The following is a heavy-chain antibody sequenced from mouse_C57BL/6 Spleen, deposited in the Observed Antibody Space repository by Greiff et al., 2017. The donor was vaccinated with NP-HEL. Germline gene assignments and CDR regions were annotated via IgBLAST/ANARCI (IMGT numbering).Heavy chain of an antibody. J-gene: IGHJ3*01. CDR3: ARGGFTTGVDGWFAY. D-gene: IGHD1-1*01. V-gene: IGHV5-15*01. CDR2: ISNLAYSI. CDR1: GFTFSDYG. Sequence: EVQVVESGGGLVQPGGSLKLSCAASGFTFSDYGMAWVRQAPRKGPEWVAFISNLAYSIYYADTVTGRFTISRENAKNTLYLEMSRLRYEDTAMYYCARGGFTTGVDGWFAYWGQGTLVTVSA.